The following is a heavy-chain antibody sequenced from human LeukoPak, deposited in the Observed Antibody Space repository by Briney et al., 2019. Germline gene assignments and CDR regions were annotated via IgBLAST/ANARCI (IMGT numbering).Heavy chain of an antibody. CDR3: ARAPYYYDSSGYQSIDY. Sequence: GGSLRLSCAASGFTFSSYSMNWVRQAPGKGLECVSSISSSSSYIYYADSVKGRFTISRHNAKNSLYLQMNSLRAEDTAVYYCARAPYYYDSSGYQSIDYWGQGTLVTVSS. D-gene: IGHD3-22*01. J-gene: IGHJ4*02. CDR2: ISSSSSYI. CDR1: GFTFSSYS. V-gene: IGHV3-21*01.